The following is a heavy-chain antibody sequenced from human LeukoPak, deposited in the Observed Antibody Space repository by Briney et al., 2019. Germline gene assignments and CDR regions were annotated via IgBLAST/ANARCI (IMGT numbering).Heavy chain of an antibody. CDR3: ARGGPFDY. Sequence: SDTLSLICAVYGRSYSGYYWSWIRQPPGKGLEWIGEINHSGSTNYNPSLKSRVTISVDTSKNQFSLKLSSVTAADTAVYYCARGGPFDYWGQGTLVTVSS. J-gene: IGHJ4*02. V-gene: IGHV4-34*01. CDR2: INHSGST. CDR1: GRSYSGYY.